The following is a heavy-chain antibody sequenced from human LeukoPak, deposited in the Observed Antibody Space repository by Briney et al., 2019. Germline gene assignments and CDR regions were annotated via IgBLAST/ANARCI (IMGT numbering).Heavy chain of an antibody. V-gene: IGHV3-20*04. CDR3: ARTRTSGGYSASDY. Sequence: GGSLRLSCAVSGFFLNNYGMTWVRQAPGKGLEWVSGNNWNGGSTGYADSVKDRFTISRDNAKNCLYLQMNSLRAEDTALYYCARTRTSGGYSASDYWGQGTLVTVSS. J-gene: IGHJ4*02. D-gene: IGHD3-10*01. CDR1: GFFLNNYG. CDR2: NNWNGGST.